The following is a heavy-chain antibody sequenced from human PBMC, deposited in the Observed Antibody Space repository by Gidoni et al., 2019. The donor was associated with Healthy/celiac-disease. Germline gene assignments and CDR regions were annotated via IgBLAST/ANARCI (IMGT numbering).Heavy chain of an antibody. D-gene: IGHD6-19*01. Sequence: VQLVESGGRVVQPGRSLRLHCAPAGCTCSSYGMHWVRQAPGKGLGWVAVLSYDGSNKYYAVAVKGRFTISRDNSKTTLYLQMNSLRAEDTAVYYCASHTISSGWLGAFDIWCQGTMVTVSS. CDR2: LSYDGSNK. CDR1: GCTCSSYG. CDR3: ASHTISSGWLGAFDI. J-gene: IGHJ3*02. V-gene: IGHV3-30*03.